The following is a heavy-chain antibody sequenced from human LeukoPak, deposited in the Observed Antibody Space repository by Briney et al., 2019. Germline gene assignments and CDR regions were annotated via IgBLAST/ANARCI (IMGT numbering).Heavy chain of an antibody. CDR1: GYTFTGYY. CDR2: IIPIFGTA. V-gene: IGHV1-69*05. J-gene: IGHJ5*02. CDR3: ARSGFGELTRWFDP. Sequence: GASVKVSCKASGYTFTGYYMHWVRQAPGQGLEWMGRIIPIFGTANYAQKFQGRVTITTDESTSTAYMELSSLRSEDTAVYYCARSGFGELTRWFDPWGQGTLVTVSS. D-gene: IGHD3-10*01.